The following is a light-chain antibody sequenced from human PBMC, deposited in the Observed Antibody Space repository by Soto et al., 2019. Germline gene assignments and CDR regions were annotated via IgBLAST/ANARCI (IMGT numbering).Light chain of an antibody. CDR3: QQGSDWPLT. CDR2: DSS. CDR1: HNVNTF. Sequence: EIVLTQSPVTLSLSPGERATLSCRASHNVNTFLAWYHQKPGQAPRLIMDDSSKRATFIPARFSGSGSGTDFTLTISSLEPEDFAVYYCQQGSDWPLTFGGGTKVEIK. V-gene: IGKV3-11*01. J-gene: IGKJ4*01.